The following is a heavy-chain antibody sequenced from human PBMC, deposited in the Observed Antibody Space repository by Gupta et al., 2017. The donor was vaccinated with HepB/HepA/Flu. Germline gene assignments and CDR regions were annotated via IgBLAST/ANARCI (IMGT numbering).Heavy chain of an antibody. CDR3: ARRGYNSGYAAQ. CDR1: GYTFTTYE. Sequence: QVQLVQSGAEVKKPGASVKVPCKTSGYTFTTYEINWVRQATGQGLEWMGWMNPNSGNTVSAQKFQGRVTMTRNTSISTAYMEMKRLKSEDTAVYYCARRGYNSGYAAQGGLGTLVTVSS. CDR2: MNPNSGNT. V-gene: IGHV1-8*01. D-gene: IGHD6-19*01. J-gene: IGHJ4*02.